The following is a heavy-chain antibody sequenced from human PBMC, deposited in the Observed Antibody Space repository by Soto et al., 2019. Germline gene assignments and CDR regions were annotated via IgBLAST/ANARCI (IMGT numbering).Heavy chain of an antibody. CDR3: AGTKSGIYYYYYGMDV. Sequence: ASVKVSCKASGYTFTSYDINWVRQATGQGLEWMGWMNPNSGNTGYAQKFQGRVTMTRNTSISTAYMELSSLRSEDTAVYYCAGTKSGIYYYYYGMDVWGQGTTVTVSS. CDR1: GYTFTSYD. V-gene: IGHV1-8*01. D-gene: IGHD1-20*01. J-gene: IGHJ6*02. CDR2: MNPNSGNT.